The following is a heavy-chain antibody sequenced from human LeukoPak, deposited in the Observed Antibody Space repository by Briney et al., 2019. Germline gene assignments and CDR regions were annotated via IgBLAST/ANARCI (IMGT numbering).Heavy chain of an antibody. CDR3: AKDGYQTSGTYFDS. J-gene: IGHJ4*02. V-gene: IGHV3-30*18. D-gene: IGHD3-10*01. Sequence: GGSLRLSCAASGFTFSTYAMHWDRQAPGKGLEWVAVISKDGSNKYYAESVKGRFTISRDNSKNTLSLQMNSLRAEDTALYYCAKDGYQTSGTYFDSWGQGSLVTVSS. CDR1: GFTFSTYA. CDR2: ISKDGSNK.